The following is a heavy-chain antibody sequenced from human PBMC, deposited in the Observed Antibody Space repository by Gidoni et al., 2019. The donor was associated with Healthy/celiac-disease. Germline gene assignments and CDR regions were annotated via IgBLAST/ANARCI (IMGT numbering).Heavy chain of an antibody. Sequence: EVQLVESGGGLVQPGGSLRLSCAASGFTFRSYWMSWVRQAPGKGLEWVANIKQDGSEKYYVDSVKGRFTISRDNAKNSLYLQMNRLRAEDTAVYYCAGSGSYYYYYYMDVWGKGTTVTVSS. CDR1: GFTFRSYW. CDR3: AGSGSYYYYYYMDV. CDR2: IKQDGSEK. D-gene: IGHD3-10*01. J-gene: IGHJ6*03. V-gene: IGHV3-7*01.